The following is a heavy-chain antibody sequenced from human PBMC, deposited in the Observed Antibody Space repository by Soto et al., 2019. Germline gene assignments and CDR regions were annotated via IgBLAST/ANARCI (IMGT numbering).Heavy chain of an antibody. Sequence: ASVKVSCKASGFTFTSSAVQWVRQARGQHLEWIGWINAGNGNTKYSQKFQGRVTITRDTSASTAYMELSSLRSEDTAVYYCARGSGYYYWDDYWGQGTLVTVSS. CDR1: GFTFTSSA. CDR2: INAGNGNT. CDR3: ARGSGYYYWDDY. J-gene: IGHJ4*02. D-gene: IGHD3-22*01. V-gene: IGHV1-3*01.